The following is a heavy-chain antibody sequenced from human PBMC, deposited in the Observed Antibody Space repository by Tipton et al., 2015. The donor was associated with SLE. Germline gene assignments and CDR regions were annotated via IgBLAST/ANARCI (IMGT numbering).Heavy chain of an antibody. CDR1: DGSFSGYC. CDR3: ARDPFRGLAVAASAY. V-gene: IGHV4-34*01. J-gene: IGHJ4*02. Sequence: TLSLTCAVYDGSFSGYCWSWIRQPPGKGLEWIGEINHSGTTNYDPSLKSRVTISVDTSKNQFSLKLSSVTAADTAVYYCARDPFRGLAVAASAYWGPGTLVTVSS. D-gene: IGHD6-19*01. CDR2: INHSGTT.